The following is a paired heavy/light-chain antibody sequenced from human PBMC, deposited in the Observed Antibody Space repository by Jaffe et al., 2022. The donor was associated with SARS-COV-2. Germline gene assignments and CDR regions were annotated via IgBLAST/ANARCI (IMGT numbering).Heavy chain of an antibody. CDR1: GFTFSDYY. Sequence: QVQLVESGGGLVKPGGSLRLSCAASGFTFSDYYMSWIRQAPGKGLEWVSYISSSGSTIYYADSVKGRFTISRDNAKNSLYLQMNSLRAEDTAVYYCARVKGHYDILTGYSDYYYYYMDVWGKGTTVTVSS. J-gene: IGHJ6*03. CDR3: ARVKGHYDILTGYSDYYYYYMDV. V-gene: IGHV3-11*01. D-gene: IGHD3-9*01. CDR2: ISSSGSTI.
Light chain of an antibody. CDR1: SGYSNYK. J-gene: IGLJ3*02. V-gene: IGLV9-49*01. CDR2: VGTGGIVG. Sequence: QPVLTQPPSASASLGASVTLTCTLSSGYSNYKVDWYQQRPGKGPRFVMRVGTGGIVGSKGDGIPDRFSVLGSGLNRYLTIKNIQEEDESDYHCGADHGSGSNFVWVFGGGTKLTVL. CDR3: GADHGSGSNFVWV.